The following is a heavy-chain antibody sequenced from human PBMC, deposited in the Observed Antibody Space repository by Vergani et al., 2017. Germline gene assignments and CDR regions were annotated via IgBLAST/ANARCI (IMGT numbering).Heavy chain of an antibody. D-gene: IGHD2-2*01. Sequence: QVQLVQSGAEVKKPGSSVKVSCKASGGTFSSYAISWVRQAPGQGLEWMGWISAYNGNTNYAQKFQGRVTMTTDTSTRTAYMELRSLRSDDTAVYYCARGPASWWFDPWGQGTLVTVSS. J-gene: IGHJ5*02. V-gene: IGHV1-18*01. CDR3: ARGPASWWFDP. CDR1: GGTFSSYA. CDR2: ISAYNGNT.